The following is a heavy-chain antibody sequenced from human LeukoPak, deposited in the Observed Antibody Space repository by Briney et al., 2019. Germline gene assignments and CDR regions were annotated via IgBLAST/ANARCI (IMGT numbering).Heavy chain of an antibody. D-gene: IGHD6-13*01. CDR2: INHSGST. V-gene: IGHV4-34*01. Sequence: SETLSLTCAVYGGSFSGYYWSWIRQPPGKGLEWIGEINHSGSTNYNPSLKSRGTISVDASKNQFSLKPSSVPAAHTAVYYCARQTPAGPARNWFDPWRRGTLVSVSS. CDR3: ARQTPAGPARNWFDP. CDR1: GGSFSGYY. J-gene: IGHJ5*02.